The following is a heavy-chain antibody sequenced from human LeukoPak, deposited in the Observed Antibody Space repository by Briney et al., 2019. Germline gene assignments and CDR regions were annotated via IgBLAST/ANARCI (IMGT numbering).Heavy chain of an antibody. V-gene: IGHV3-74*01. D-gene: IGHD3-22*01. Sequence: PGGSLRLSCAASGFSFSRYWMHWVRQAPGKGLVWVSRMNSDGSSTNYADSVKGRFTISRDNAKNILYLQMNSLRAEDTAVYHCATGHYYDSSGYYPLPDAFDIWGQGTMVTVFS. CDR1: GFSFSRYW. CDR3: ATGHYYDSSGYYPLPDAFDI. J-gene: IGHJ3*02. CDR2: MNSDGSST.